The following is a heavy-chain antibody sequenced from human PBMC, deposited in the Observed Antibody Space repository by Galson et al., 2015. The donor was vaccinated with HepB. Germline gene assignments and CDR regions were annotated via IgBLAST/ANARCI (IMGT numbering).Heavy chain of an antibody. CDR1: TYNFTNYW. J-gene: IGHJ5*02. V-gene: IGHV5-51*03. D-gene: IGHD3-9*01. Sequence: QSGAEVKKPGESLKISCKGSTYNFTNYWIGWVRQMPGKGLEWMGIIYPGDSDTRYSPSFQGQVTISADNSITTAYLQWSSLKASDSAMYYWATYHILTGYVSWGQGTLVTVSS. CDR2: IYPGDSDT. CDR3: ATYHILTGYVS.